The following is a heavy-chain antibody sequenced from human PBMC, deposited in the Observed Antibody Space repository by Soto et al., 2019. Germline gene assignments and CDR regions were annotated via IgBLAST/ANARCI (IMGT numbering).Heavy chain of an antibody. CDR3: ARDYSGNGNWFDP. V-gene: IGHV1-18*03. D-gene: IGHD4-4*01. Sequence: ASVKVSFKTSVYTFTNYGISWVRQAPGQGLEGIGWISAYSGNTNYAQKLQGRVTMTTDTSTSTAYIELRSLRSEDMAVYYCARDYSGNGNWFDPWGQGTLVIVSS. J-gene: IGHJ5*02. CDR1: VYTFTNYG. CDR2: ISAYSGNT.